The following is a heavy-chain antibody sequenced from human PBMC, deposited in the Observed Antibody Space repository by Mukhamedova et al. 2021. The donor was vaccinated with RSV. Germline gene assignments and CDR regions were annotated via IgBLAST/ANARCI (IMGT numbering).Heavy chain of an antibody. CDR3: ARHGGYDISLWGVDGGFFDY. D-gene: IGHD3-9*01. V-gene: IGHV4-59*08. CDR2: IYYSGNT. Sequence: GKGLEWIGFIYYSGNTNHNPSLKSRVTISLDRSKNQFSLRLSSVTAADTAVYYCARHGGYDISLWGVDGGFFDYWGQGILVTVSS. J-gene: IGHJ4*02.